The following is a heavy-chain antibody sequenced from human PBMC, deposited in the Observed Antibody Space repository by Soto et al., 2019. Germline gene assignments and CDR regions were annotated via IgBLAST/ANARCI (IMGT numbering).Heavy chain of an antibody. V-gene: IGHV1-58*01. D-gene: IGHD1-26*01. CDR3: AADSRGSYTTNRDYYYYGMDV. J-gene: IGHJ6*02. Sequence: GASVKVSCKASGFTFTSSAVQWVRQARGQRLEWIGWIVVGSGNTNYAQKFQERVTITRDMSTSTAYMELSSLRSEDTAVYYCAADSRGSYTTNRDYYYYGMDVWGQGTTVTVSS. CDR2: IVVGSGNT. CDR1: GFTFTSSA.